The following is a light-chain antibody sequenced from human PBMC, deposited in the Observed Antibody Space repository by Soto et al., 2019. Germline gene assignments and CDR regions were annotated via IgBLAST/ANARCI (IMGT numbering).Light chain of an antibody. CDR1: QTISSY. Sequence: DIQMTQSPSSLSASVGDRVTITCRASQTISSYLNWYQQKPGKAPKLLIYAASILQSGVPSRCSGSGSGTDLTLTISSLQPEDFATYYCQQSHSIPYAFGQGTKLEIK. CDR2: AAS. J-gene: IGKJ2*01. CDR3: QQSHSIPYA. V-gene: IGKV1-39*01.